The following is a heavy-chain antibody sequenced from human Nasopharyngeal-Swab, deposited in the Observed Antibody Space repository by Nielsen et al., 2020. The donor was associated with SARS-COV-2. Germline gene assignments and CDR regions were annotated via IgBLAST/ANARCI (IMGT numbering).Heavy chain of an antibody. V-gene: IGHV4-39*07. Sequence: SEPLSLTCTVSGGSTSSSSYYWGWIRQPPGKGLEWIGSIYYSGSTYNNPSLKSRVTISVDTSKNQFSLKLSSVTAADTAVYYCARGKAVTYDYWGQGTLVTVSS. J-gene: IGHJ4*02. D-gene: IGHD4-17*01. CDR1: GGSTSSSSYY. CDR2: IYYSGST. CDR3: ARGKAVTYDY.